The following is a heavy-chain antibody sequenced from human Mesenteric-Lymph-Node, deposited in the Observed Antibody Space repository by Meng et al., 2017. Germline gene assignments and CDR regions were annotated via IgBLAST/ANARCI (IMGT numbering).Heavy chain of an antibody. D-gene: IGHD1-1*01. V-gene: IGHV1-2*02. CDR3: ARDIKGQLERPLDY. CDR1: GYAFTGYF. CDR2: INPKSGGT. Sequence: QVQRVQLGAEVKKPGASVKVSCKTSGYAFTGYFMHWVRQAPGQGLEWMGWINPKSGGTYYAQKFQGRVTMTRDSSISTAYMELSRLTYDDTAVYYCARDIKGQLERPLDYWGQGTLVTVSS. J-gene: IGHJ4*02.